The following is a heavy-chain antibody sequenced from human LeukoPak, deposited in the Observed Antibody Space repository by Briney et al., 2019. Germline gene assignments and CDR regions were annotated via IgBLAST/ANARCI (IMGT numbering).Heavy chain of an antibody. Sequence: SVKVSCKASGGTFSSYAISWVRQAPGQGLEWMGRIIPILGIANYAQKFQGRVTITADKSTSTAYMQLSSLRSGDTAVYYCARDDCGDYVGFDYWGQGTLVTVSS. CDR2: IIPILGIA. CDR3: ARDDCGDYVGFDY. CDR1: GGTFSSYA. J-gene: IGHJ4*02. V-gene: IGHV1-69*04. D-gene: IGHD4-17*01.